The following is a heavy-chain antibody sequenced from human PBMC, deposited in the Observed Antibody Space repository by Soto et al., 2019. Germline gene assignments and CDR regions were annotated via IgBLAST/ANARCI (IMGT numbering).Heavy chain of an antibody. Sequence: PGGSLRLSCAASGFTFSSYAMSWVRQAPGKGLEWVSAISGSGGSTYYADSVKGRFTISRDNFKNTLYLQMNSLRAEDTAVYYSAKPPGPVPIIYFFNDWGQGNLVTGS. CDR1: GFTFSSYA. CDR3: AKPPGPVPIIYFFND. J-gene: IGHJ4*02. CDR2: ISGSGGST. V-gene: IGHV3-23*01. D-gene: IGHD1-1*01.